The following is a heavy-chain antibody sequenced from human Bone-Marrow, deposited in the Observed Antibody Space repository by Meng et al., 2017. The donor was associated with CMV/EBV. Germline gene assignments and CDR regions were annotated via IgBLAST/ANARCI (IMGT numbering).Heavy chain of an antibody. CDR3: ARHDSDSSGYYHDLDSFDI. J-gene: IGHJ3*02. Sequence: SETLSLTCTVPGGTISSSRYDWGWIRQPPGKRLEWIGSIYYSGSTYYNPSLKSRVTISVDTSKNQFSLKLSSVTAADTAVYYCARHDSDSSGYYHDLDSFDIWGQGTMVTVSS. V-gene: IGHV4-39*01. CDR2: IYYSGST. CDR1: GGTISSSRYD. D-gene: IGHD3-22*01.